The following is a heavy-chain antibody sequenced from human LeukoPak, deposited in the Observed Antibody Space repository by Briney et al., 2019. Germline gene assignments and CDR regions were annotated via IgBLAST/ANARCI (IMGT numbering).Heavy chain of an antibody. Sequence: SQTLSLTCAISGDSVSSNSAAWNWIRQSPSRGLEWLGRTYYRSKWYNDYAVSVKSRITINPDTSKNQFSLQLNSVTPEDTAVYYCARDGDYVWGSYRYTFSFDYWGQGTLVTVSS. CDR1: GDSVSSNSAA. J-gene: IGHJ4*02. CDR2: TYYRSKWYN. D-gene: IGHD3-16*02. V-gene: IGHV6-1*01. CDR3: ARDGDYVWGSYRYTFSFDY.